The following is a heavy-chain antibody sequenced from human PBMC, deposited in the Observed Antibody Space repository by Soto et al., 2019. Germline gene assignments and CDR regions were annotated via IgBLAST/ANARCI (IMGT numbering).Heavy chain of an antibody. V-gene: IGHV4-39*01. CDR2: IYYSGST. Sequence: QLQLQESGPGLVKPSETLSLTCTVSGGSISSRGYYWGWIRKPPGKGLEWIGTIYYSGSTYYNPSLKSRVTISVDTSKNQFSLKLSSVTAADTAVYYCATSNWFDPWGQGTLVTVSS. J-gene: IGHJ5*02. CDR3: ATSNWFDP. CDR1: GGSISSRGYY.